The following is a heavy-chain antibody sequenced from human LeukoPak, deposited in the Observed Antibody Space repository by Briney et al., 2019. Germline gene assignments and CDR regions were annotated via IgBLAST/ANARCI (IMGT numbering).Heavy chain of an antibody. CDR1: GFTFRDSA. Sequence: GRSLRLSCSGAGFTFRDSAFHWVRQAPGKGLEWVAVISDDGSKRFYADSVKGRFTISRDNSRDTLYLHVQTLRPEDSAVYYCARESGFMMVGEINADNWFDPWGQGTPVTVSS. D-gene: IGHD3-3*01. CDR2: ISDDGSKR. V-gene: IGHV3-30*04. J-gene: IGHJ5*02. CDR3: ARESGFMMVGEINADNWFDP.